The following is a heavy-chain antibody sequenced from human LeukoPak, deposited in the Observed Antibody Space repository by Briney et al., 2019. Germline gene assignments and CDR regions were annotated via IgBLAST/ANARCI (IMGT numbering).Heavy chain of an antibody. D-gene: IGHD3-22*01. J-gene: IGHJ4*02. V-gene: IGHV1-2*02. CDR2: INPNSGGT. Sequence: ASVKVSCKASGYTFTSYYMHWVRQAPGQGLEWMGWINPNSGGTNYAQKFQGRVTMTRDTSISTAYMELSRLRSDDTAVYYCARGSYYYDSSGYPYFDYWGQGTLVTVSS. CDR1: GYTFTSYY. CDR3: ARGSYYYDSSGYPYFDY.